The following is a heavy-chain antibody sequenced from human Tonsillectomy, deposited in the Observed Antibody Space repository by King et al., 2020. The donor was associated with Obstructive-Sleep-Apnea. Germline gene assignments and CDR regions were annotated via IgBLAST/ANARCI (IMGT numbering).Heavy chain of an antibody. CDR2: INHSGST. V-gene: IGHV4-34*01. J-gene: IGHJ4*02. CDR1: GGSFSGYY. D-gene: IGHD3-10*01. Sequence: VQLQQWGAGLLKPSETLSLTCAVYGGSFSGYYWSWLRQPPGKGLEWIGEINHSGSTNYNPSLKSRVTISVDTSKNQFSLKLSSVTAADTAVYYCASRHYYGSGSYSFGDYWGQGTLVTVSS. CDR3: ASRHYYGSGSYSFGDY.